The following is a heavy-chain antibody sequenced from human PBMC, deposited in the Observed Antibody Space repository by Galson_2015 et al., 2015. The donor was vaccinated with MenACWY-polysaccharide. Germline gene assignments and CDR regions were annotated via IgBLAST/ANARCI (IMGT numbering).Heavy chain of an antibody. Sequence: SVKVSCKASGYTFTSYDINWVRQAAGQGLEWMGWMNPNSGNTGYAQKFQGRVTMTRNTSISTAYMELSSLRSEDTAVYYCAATPQGDTAMVYYYYYGMDVWGQGTTVTVSS. V-gene: IGHV1-8*01. J-gene: IGHJ6*02. CDR3: AATPQGDTAMVYYYYYGMDV. D-gene: IGHD5-18*01. CDR1: GYTFTSYD. CDR2: MNPNSGNT.